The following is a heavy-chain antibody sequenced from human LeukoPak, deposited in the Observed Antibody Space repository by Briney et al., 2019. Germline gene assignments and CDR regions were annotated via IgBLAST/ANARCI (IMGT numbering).Heavy chain of an antibody. Sequence: ASVKVSCKVSGYTLTELSMHWVRQAPGKGLEWMGGFDSEDGETIYAQKFQGRVTMTEDTSTDTAYMELSSLRSEDTAVYYCATKRWSSWGSTWDYWGQGTLVTVSS. V-gene: IGHV1-24*01. CDR1: GYTLTELS. D-gene: IGHD3-16*01. J-gene: IGHJ4*02. CDR3: ATKRWSSWGSTWDY. CDR2: FDSEDGET.